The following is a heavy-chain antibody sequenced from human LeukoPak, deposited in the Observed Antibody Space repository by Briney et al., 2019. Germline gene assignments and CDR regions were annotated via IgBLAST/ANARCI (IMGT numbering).Heavy chain of an antibody. V-gene: IGHV1-69*01. CDR3: ARDVGTAGDFWSGYYFY. Sequence: SVKVSCKASGGTFSSYAISWVRQAPGQGLEWMGGIIPIFGTAHYAQKFQGRVTITADESTSTAYMELSRLRSEDTAVYYCARDVGTAGDFWSGYYFYWGQGTLVTVSS. CDR1: GGTFSSYA. J-gene: IGHJ4*02. CDR2: IIPIFGTA. D-gene: IGHD3-3*01.